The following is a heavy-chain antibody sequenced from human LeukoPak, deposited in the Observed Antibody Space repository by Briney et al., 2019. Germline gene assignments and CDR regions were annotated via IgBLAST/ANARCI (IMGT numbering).Heavy chain of an antibody. V-gene: IGHV3-15*01. Sequence: PGGSLRLSCAASGFTFSNAWMSWVRQAPGKGLEWVGRIKSKTDGGTTDYAAPVKGRFTISRDDSKNTLYLQMNSPKTEDTAVYYCTTDSSHYDFWSGYPDYWGQGTLVTVSS. CDR2: IKSKTDGGTT. D-gene: IGHD3-3*01. J-gene: IGHJ4*02. CDR1: GFTFSNAW. CDR3: TTDSSHYDFWSGYPDY.